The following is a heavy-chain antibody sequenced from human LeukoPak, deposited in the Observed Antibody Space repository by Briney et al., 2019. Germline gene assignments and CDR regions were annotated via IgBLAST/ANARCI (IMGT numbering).Heavy chain of an antibody. J-gene: IGHJ4*02. V-gene: IGHV1-18*01. CDR1: GYTFNSYG. CDR2: INTYNSNT. CDR3: ARGWENDY. Sequence: GASVKVSCTASGYTFNSYGITWVRQAPGQGLEWMGWINTYNSNTNYAQKLQGRVTMTRDPFTSTVYMELRSLRSDDTAVYYCARGWENDYWGQGSLVTVSS. D-gene: IGHD1-26*01.